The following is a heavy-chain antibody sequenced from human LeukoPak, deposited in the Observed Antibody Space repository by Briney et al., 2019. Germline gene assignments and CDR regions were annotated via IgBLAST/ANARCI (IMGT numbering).Heavy chain of an antibody. CDR1: GFTFGGYA. D-gene: IGHD2-2*01. V-gene: IGHV3-49*04. J-gene: IGHJ5*02. CDR2: IRSKAYGGTS. CDR3: ASRQYCGTTTCLDP. Sequence: SGGSLRLSCTTSGFTFGGYALSWVRQAPGKGLEWVGFIRSKAYGGTSQYAASVKGRFTFSRDDSKSIAYLHMNSLKTEDTAVYYCASRQYCGTTTCLDPWGQGTLVTVSS.